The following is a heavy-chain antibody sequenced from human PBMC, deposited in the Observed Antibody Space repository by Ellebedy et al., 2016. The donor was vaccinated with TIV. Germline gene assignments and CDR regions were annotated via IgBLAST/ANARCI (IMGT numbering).Heavy chain of an antibody. V-gene: IGHV3-23*01. Sequence: GESLKISCAASGFTFSRYAMMWVRQSPGNGLEWVSAISAGGSATLYGDSVKGRFTISRDNSKNTLFLQMNNLRVEDTAVYYCASRPNGDYHFLDYWGQGTLVTVSS. CDR1: GFTFSRYA. CDR2: ISAGGSAT. D-gene: IGHD4-17*01. J-gene: IGHJ4*02. CDR3: ASRPNGDYHFLDY.